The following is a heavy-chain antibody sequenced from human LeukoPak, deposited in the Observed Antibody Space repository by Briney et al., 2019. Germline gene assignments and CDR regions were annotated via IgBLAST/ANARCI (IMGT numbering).Heavy chain of an antibody. CDR1: GGSISSYY. Sequence: SETLSLTCTVSGGSISSYYWSWIRQPPGKGLEWIGYIYYSGSTNYNPSLKSRVTLSVDTSQNQFSLKLSSVTAADTAVYYCAKRVTKPPGPNNRGAGGKGPPVPVSS. D-gene: IGHD1/OR15-1a*01. J-gene: IGHJ6*03. CDR3: AKRVTKPPGPNNRGA. V-gene: IGHV4-59*01. CDR2: IYYSGST.